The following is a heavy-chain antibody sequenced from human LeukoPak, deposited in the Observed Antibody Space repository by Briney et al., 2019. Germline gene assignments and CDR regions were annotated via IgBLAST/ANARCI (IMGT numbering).Heavy chain of an antibody. CDR1: GFTFSIHG. D-gene: IGHD4-23*01. CDR2: ISPGADIT. J-gene: IGHJ4*02. V-gene: IGHV3-23*01. Sequence: GGSLRLSCAASGFTFSIHGMNWVRQAPGKGLEWVSGISPGADITYYAESVKGRFTISRDNSKNTLYLQMNNLRAEDTAVYYCAKDILRWSFDYWGQGSLVTVAS. CDR3: AKDILRWSFDY.